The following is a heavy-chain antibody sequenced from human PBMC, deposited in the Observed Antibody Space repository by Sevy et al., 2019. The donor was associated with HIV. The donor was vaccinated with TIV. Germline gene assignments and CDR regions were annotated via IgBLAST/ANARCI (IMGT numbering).Heavy chain of an antibody. CDR2: ISGSGGST. J-gene: IGHJ4*02. CDR3: AKGMDFGVVIPELFDY. CDR1: GFTFSSYA. D-gene: IGHD3-3*01. V-gene: IGHV3-23*01. Sequence: GGSLRLSCAASGFTFSSYAMSWVRQAPGKGLEWVSAISGSGGSTYYADSVKGRFTISRDNSKNTLYLQMNSLRADDTAVYYCAKGMDFGVVIPELFDYWGQGTLVTVSS.